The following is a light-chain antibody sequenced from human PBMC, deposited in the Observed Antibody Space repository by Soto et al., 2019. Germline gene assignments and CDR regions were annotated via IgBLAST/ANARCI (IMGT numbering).Light chain of an antibody. Sequence: QSVLTQPPSVSGAPGQRVTISCTGSSSKIGAGYDVHWYQQLPGTAPKLLIYGNSNRPSGVPDRFSGAKSGTSASLAITGRQAEEEADYYCQSYDSSLSGSVFGGGTKLTVL. CDR2: GNS. V-gene: IGLV1-40*01. J-gene: IGLJ3*02. CDR1: SSKIGAGYD. CDR3: QSYDSSLSGSV.